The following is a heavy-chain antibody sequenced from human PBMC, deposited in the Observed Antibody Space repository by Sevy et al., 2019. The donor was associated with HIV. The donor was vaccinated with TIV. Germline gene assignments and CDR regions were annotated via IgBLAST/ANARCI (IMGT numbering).Heavy chain of an antibody. CDR1: GGSFSGYY. CDR3: ARALRITMVRGVIIKV. J-gene: IGHJ4*02. V-gene: IGHV4-34*01. Sequence: SETLSLTCAVYGGSFSGYYWSWIRQPPGKGLEWIGEINHSGSTNYHPSLKSRVTISVDTSKNQFSLKLSSVTAADTAVYYCARALRITMVRGVIIKVWGQGTLVTVSS. CDR2: INHSGST. D-gene: IGHD3-10*01.